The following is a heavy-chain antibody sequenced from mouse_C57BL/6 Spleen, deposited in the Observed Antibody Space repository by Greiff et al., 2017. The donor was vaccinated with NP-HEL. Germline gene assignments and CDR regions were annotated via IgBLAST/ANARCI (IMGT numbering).Heavy chain of an antibody. Sequence: QVQLQQPGAELVKPGASVKMSCKASGYTFTSYWITWVKQRPGQGLEWIGDIYPGSGSTNYNEKFKSKATLTVDTSSSTAYMQLSSLTSEDSAVYYCAKLFITTEGYYAMDYWGQGTSVTVSS. D-gene: IGHD1-1*01. J-gene: IGHJ4*01. V-gene: IGHV1-55*01. CDR2: IYPGSGST. CDR3: AKLFITTEGYYAMDY. CDR1: GYTFTSYW.